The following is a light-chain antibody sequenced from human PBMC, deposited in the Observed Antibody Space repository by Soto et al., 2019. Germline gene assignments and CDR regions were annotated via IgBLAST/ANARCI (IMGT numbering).Light chain of an antibody. CDR2: GAS. Sequence: EIVMTQSRATLSVSPGERATLSCRASQSVSSNLAWYQQKPGQAPRLLIYGASTRATGIPARFSGSGSGTEFTLTISSLQSEDFAVYYCQQYGTWWTFGQGTKVEIK. CDR1: QSVSSN. V-gene: IGKV3-15*01. J-gene: IGKJ1*01. CDR3: QQYGTWWT.